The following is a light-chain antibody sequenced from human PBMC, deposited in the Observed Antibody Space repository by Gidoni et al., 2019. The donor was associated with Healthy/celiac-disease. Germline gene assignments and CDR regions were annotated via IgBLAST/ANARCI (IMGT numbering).Light chain of an antibody. CDR1: QSISSW. Sequence: DIQMTQSPSTLSASVGDRVTITCRDSQSISSWLAWYQQKPGKAPKLRIYKASSLESGVPSRFSGSGSGTEFTLTISSLQPDDFATYYCQQYNSYSEYTFGQGTKLEIK. CDR2: KAS. CDR3: QQYNSYSEYT. V-gene: IGKV1-5*03. J-gene: IGKJ2*01.